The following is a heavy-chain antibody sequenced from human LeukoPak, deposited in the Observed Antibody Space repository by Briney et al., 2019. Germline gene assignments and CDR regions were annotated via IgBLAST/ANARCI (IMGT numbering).Heavy chain of an antibody. Sequence: PGGSLRLSCAASGFTFSSYWMSWVRQAPGKGLEWVANIKQDGSEKYYVDSVKGRSTISRDNAKNSLYLQMNSLRAEDTAVYYCARDRGIVATMEDYWGQGTLVTVSS. CDR1: GFTFSSYW. V-gene: IGHV3-7*01. CDR2: IKQDGSEK. D-gene: IGHD5-12*01. CDR3: ARDRGIVATMEDY. J-gene: IGHJ4*02.